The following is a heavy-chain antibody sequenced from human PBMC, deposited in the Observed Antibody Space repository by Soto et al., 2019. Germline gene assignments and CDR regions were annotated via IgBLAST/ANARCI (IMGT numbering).Heavy chain of an antibody. Sequence: EVQLVESGGGLVQPGGSLRVSCAASGFTLSRYIMNWVRQAPGKGLEWLSYIDSSGATIYYADSVKGRFIISRDNAKNSLYLQMNSLRDEDTAVYYCARGGVATIFGDSWGQGTLVTVSS. CDR3: ARGGVATIFGDS. D-gene: IGHD5-12*01. CDR1: GFTLSRYI. CDR2: IDSSGATI. V-gene: IGHV3-48*02. J-gene: IGHJ4*02.